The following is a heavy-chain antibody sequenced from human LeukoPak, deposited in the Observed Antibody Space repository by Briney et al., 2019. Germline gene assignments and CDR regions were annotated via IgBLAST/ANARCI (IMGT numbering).Heavy chain of an antibody. CDR3: ARGYSYDPFFDY. CDR2: MNPNCGNT. CDR1: GYTFTSYD. Sequence: ASVKVSCKASGYTFTSYDINWVRQATGQGLEWMGWMNPNCGNTGYAQKFQGRVTMTRNTSISTAYMELSSLRSEDTAVYYCARGYSYDPFFDYWGQGTLVTVSS. V-gene: IGHV1-8*01. J-gene: IGHJ4*02. D-gene: IGHD5-18*01.